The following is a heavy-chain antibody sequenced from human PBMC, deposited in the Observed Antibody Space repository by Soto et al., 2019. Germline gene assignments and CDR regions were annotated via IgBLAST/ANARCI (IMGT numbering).Heavy chain of an antibody. J-gene: IGHJ4*02. CDR1: GGSISGYY. V-gene: IGHV4-59*01. CDR3: AREWSAYDF. D-gene: IGHD3-3*01. CDR2: IYHTGAT. Sequence: PSETLSLTCTVSGGSISGYYWSWIRQPPGKGLEWIGFIYHTGATDYNPSLKSRVTISIDTSQSQLSLRVSSVTPADTAVYYCAREWSAYDFWGQGILVTVSS.